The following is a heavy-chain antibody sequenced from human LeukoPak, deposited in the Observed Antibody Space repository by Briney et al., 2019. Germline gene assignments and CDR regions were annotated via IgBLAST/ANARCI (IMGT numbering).Heavy chain of an antibody. Sequence: GGSLRLSCAASGFTFSSYGMSWVRQAPGKGLEWASAISGSGGSTYYADSVKGRFTISRDNSKNTLYLQMNSLRAEDTAVYYCARQDRYRYYYDSSGHISHWGQGTLVTVSS. J-gene: IGHJ1*01. CDR1: GFTFSSYG. CDR3: ARQDRYRYYYDSSGHISH. D-gene: IGHD3-22*01. V-gene: IGHV3-23*01. CDR2: ISGSGGST.